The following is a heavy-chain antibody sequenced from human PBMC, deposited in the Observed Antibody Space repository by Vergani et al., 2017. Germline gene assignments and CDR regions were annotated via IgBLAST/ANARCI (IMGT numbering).Heavy chain of an antibody. CDR2: INPNSGGT. Sequence: QMQLVQSGAEVKKPGASVKVSCKASGYTFTGYYMHWVRQAPGQGLEWMGWINPNSGGTNDAQKFQGRVTMTRDTSISTAYMELSRLRSDDTAVYYCARDLIRTTGDYWGQGTLVTVSS. J-gene: IGHJ4*02. V-gene: IGHV1-2*02. CDR3: ARDLIRTTGDY. CDR1: GYTFTGYY. D-gene: IGHD1-1*01.